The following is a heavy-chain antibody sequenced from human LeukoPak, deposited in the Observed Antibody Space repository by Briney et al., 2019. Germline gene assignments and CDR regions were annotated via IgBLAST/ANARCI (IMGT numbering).Heavy chain of an antibody. CDR2: ISTDGTST. J-gene: IGHJ4*02. CDR1: GFTFSDYW. V-gene: IGHV3-74*01. D-gene: IGHD1-1*01. CDR3: ARVGSGITRDY. Sequence: PGGSLRLSCAASGFTFSDYWMQWVRQTPGKGLVWVSRISTDGTSTSYADSAKGRFTISRDNAKKTLYLQMNSLRAEDTAVYFCARVGSGITRDYWGQGTLVTVSS.